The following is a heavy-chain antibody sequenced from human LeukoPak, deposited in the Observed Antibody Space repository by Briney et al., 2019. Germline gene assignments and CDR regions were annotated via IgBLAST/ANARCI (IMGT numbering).Heavy chain of an antibody. CDR2: INPNSGGT. J-gene: IGHJ4*02. CDR3: ARDPPGIAAAGTRGPDY. V-gene: IGHV1-2*02. Sequence: ASGKVSCKASGYTFTSYYMRWVRQAPGQGLEWMGWINPNSGGTNYAQKFQGRVTMTRDTSISTAYMELSRLRSDDTAVYYCARDPPGIAAAGTRGPDYWGQGTLVTVSS. D-gene: IGHD6-13*01. CDR1: GYTFTSYY.